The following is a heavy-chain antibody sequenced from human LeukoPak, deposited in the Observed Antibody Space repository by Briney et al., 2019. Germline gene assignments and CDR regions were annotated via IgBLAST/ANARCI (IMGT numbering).Heavy chain of an antibody. CDR1: GGSISSSSYY. D-gene: IGHD6-19*01. J-gene: IGHJ4*02. Sequence: SDTLSLTCTVSGGSISSSSYYWGWIRQPPGKGLEGMGSIYYSGSTYYNPSLKSRVTISVDTSKNQFSLKLSSVTAADTAVYYCAGGGGSGWYTVQVDYWGQGTLVTVSS. CDR3: AGGGGSGWYTVQVDY. V-gene: IGHV4-39*07. CDR2: IYYSGST.